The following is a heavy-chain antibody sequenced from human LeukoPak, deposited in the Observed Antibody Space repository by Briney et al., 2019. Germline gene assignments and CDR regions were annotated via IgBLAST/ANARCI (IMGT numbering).Heavy chain of an antibody. J-gene: IGHJ4*02. Sequence: GGSLTLPCAASGFTVSNTYMSWVRQAPGKGLEWVSAIYSAESTYYVDSVKGRFTISRDNSKNTLYLQMNSLRAEDTAVYYCARLHRRQMTSFDYWGQGTLITVSS. V-gene: IGHV3-53*01. CDR1: GFTVSNTY. CDR3: ARLHRRQMTSFDY. D-gene: IGHD1-1*01. CDR2: IYSAEST.